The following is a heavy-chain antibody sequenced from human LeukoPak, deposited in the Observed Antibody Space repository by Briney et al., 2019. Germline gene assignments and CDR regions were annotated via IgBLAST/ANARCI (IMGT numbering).Heavy chain of an antibody. CDR3: ARETRGDLGAADY. D-gene: IGHD4-17*01. CDR2: ISYDGSNK. CDR1: GFTFSSYG. Sequence: PGGSLRLSCAASGFTFSSYGMHWVRQAPGKGLEWVAVISYDGSNKYYADSVKGRFTISRDNSKNTLYLQMNSLRAEDTAVYYCARETRGDLGAADYWGQGTLVTVSS. V-gene: IGHV3-30*03. J-gene: IGHJ4*02.